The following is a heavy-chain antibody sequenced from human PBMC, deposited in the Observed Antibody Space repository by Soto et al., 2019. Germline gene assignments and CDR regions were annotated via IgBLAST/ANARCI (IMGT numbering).Heavy chain of an antibody. CDR3: ARDRRIQLWLGYFDL. V-gene: IGHV1-3*01. Sequence: ASVKVSCKASGGTFSSYTISWVRQAPGQGLEWMGRINAGNGNTKYSQKFQGRVTITRDTSASTAYMELSSLRSEDTAVYYCARDRRIQLWLGYFDLWGRGTLVTVSS. D-gene: IGHD5-18*01. J-gene: IGHJ2*01. CDR2: INAGNGNT. CDR1: GGTFSSYT.